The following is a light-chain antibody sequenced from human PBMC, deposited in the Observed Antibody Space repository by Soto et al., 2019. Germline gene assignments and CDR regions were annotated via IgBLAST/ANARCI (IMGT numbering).Light chain of an antibody. Sequence: EIVLTQSPGTLSLSPGERATLSCRASQSVSSSYLAWYQQKPGQAPRLLIYGASSRATGIPDMFSGSGSGTDFTLTISRLEPEDFALYYCQQYGSFMYTFGQGTKLEIK. J-gene: IGKJ2*01. V-gene: IGKV3-20*01. CDR1: QSVSSSY. CDR2: GAS. CDR3: QQYGSFMYT.